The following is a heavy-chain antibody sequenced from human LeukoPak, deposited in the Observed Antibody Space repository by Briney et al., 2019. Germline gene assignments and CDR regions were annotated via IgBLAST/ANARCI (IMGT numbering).Heavy chain of an antibody. Sequence: GGSLRLSCAASGFTFSDHYMEWVGQAPGKGLEWIGHTGNKANSYTTEYAASVKGRFSISRDDSKNSLYLQMNSLKTEDTAVYYCGRGGYSSSSFYGMDVWGQGTTVTVSS. J-gene: IGHJ6*02. CDR1: GFTFSDHY. D-gene: IGHD6-6*01. CDR2: TGNKANSYTT. CDR3: GRGGYSSSSFYGMDV. V-gene: IGHV3-72*01.